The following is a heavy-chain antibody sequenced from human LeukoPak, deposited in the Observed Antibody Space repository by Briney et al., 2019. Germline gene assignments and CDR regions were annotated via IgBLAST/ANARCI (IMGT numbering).Heavy chain of an antibody. Sequence: PSETLSLTCTVSGGSISSSSYYWDWVRQPPGKGLEWIGNVYYGGNTFYNSSLESRVTISVDMSKNQFSLKLSSLTAADTAVYYCARHARHAPFDYWGQGTLVTVSS. CDR1: GGSISSSSYY. V-gene: IGHV4-39*01. J-gene: IGHJ4*02. CDR3: ARHARHAPFDY. CDR2: VYYGGNT.